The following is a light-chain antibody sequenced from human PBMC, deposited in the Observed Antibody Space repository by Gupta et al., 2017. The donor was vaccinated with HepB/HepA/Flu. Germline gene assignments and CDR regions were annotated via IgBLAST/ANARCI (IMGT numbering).Light chain of an antibody. V-gene: IGLV2-14*01. CDR1: SSDVGGYNY. CDR2: DVS. Sequence: QSALTQPASVSGSPGQSITISCTGTSSDVGGYNYVSWYQQHPGKAPKLMIYDVSNRPSEVSNRFSGSKSGNTASLTXSXLQAEDXADYYCSSYTSSSTWVFGGGTKLTVL. J-gene: IGLJ3*02. CDR3: SSYTSSSTWV.